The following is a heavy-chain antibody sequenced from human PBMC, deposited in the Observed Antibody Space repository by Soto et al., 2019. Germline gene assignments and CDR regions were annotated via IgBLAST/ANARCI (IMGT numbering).Heavy chain of an antibody. J-gene: IGHJ4*02. Sequence: QVQLQESGPGLVKPSDTLSVTCAVSGYSISSSNWWGWIRQHPGKGLEWIGYFYYSGTTYYNPSLKIRVTMSVDTSKNQFSLKLTSVTAVDTAVYYCARREIQGPIDYWGQGTLVTVS. V-gene: IGHV4-28*01. CDR1: GYSISSSNW. CDR3: ARREIQGPIDY. D-gene: IGHD1-26*01. CDR2: FYYSGTT.